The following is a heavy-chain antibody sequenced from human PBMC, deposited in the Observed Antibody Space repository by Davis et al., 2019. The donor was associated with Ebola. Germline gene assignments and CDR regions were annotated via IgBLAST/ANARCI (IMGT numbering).Heavy chain of an antibody. D-gene: IGHD6-19*01. CDR3: ARLAVAGTRAAFDI. Sequence: SGPTLVKPTQTLTLTCTFSGFSLSTSGMRVSWIRQPPGKALEWLARIDWDDDKFYSTSLKTRLTISKDTSKNQVVLTMTNMDPVDTATYYCARLAVAGTRAAFDIWGQGTMVTVSS. CDR2: IDWDDDK. V-gene: IGHV2-70*04. CDR1: GFSLSTSGMR. J-gene: IGHJ3*02.